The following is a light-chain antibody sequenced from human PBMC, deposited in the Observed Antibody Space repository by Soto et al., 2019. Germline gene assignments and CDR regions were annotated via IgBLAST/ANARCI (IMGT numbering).Light chain of an antibody. J-gene: IGLJ2*01. V-gene: IGLV1-47*01. CDR3: AAWADSLSGRGV. CDR1: SSNIGNNY. CDR2: RNN. Sequence: QSVLTQPPSASGTPGQRVTISCSGSSSNIGNNYVYWYQMVPGTAPKLLIYRNNQRPSGVPDRFSGSRSGTSASLAISGLRSADEADYYCAAWADSLSGRGVFGGGTKLTVL.